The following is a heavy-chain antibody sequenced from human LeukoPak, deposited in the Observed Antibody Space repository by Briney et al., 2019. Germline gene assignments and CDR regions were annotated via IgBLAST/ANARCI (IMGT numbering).Heavy chain of an antibody. Sequence: GGTLRLSCAASGFTFSTYSMNWVRQAPGKGLEWVSSISSSSSYIYYADSMKGRTTISRDNAENSLYLQMNSLRAEDTAVYYCARERVSGAVRYFDYWGQGTLVTVSS. CDR2: ISSSSSYI. D-gene: IGHD6-19*01. CDR1: GFTFSTYS. J-gene: IGHJ4*02. V-gene: IGHV3-21*01. CDR3: ARERVSGAVRYFDY.